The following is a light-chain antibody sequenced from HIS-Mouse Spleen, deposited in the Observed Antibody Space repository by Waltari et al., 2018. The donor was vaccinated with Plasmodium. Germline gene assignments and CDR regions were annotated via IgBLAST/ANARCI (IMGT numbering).Light chain of an antibody. Sequence: QSVLTQPPSASGTPGQRVTISCSGSISSIGSNTVNWYQQLPGTAPKLLIYSNNQRPSGVPDRFSGSKSGTSASLAISGLQAEDEADYYCSSYAGSNNWVFGGGTKLTVL. V-gene: IGLV1-44*01. CDR1: ISSIGSNT. J-gene: IGLJ3*02. CDR3: SSYAGSNNWV. CDR2: SNN.